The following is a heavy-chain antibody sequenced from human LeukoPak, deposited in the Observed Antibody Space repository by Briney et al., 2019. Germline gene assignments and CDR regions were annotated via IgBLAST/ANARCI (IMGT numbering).Heavy chain of an antibody. CDR1: GFTFSTYG. D-gene: IGHD6-19*01. CDR3: ARVKTSGWLDAFDI. Sequence: GGSLRLSCAASGFTFSTYGMHWVPHAPGKGLEWVALIWYDGSHKYYADSVKGRFTISRDNSKNTLYLQMNSLRAEDTAVYYCARVKTSGWLDAFDIWGQGTMVTVSS. CDR2: IWYDGSHK. V-gene: IGHV3-33*01. J-gene: IGHJ3*02.